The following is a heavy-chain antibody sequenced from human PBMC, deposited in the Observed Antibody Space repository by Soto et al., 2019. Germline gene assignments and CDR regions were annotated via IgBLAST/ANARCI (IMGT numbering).Heavy chain of an antibody. CDR1: GDTFTSYA. D-gene: IGHD6-13*01. V-gene: IGHV1-3*01. CDR3: AREAAGVDAFDI. Sequence: QVQLVQSGAEVKKPGASVKVSCKASGDTFTSYAMHWVRQAPGQRLEWMGWINAGNGNTKYSQKFQGRVTITRDTSASTAYMELSSLRSEDTAVYYCAREAAGVDAFDIWGQGTMVTVSS. CDR2: INAGNGNT. J-gene: IGHJ3*02.